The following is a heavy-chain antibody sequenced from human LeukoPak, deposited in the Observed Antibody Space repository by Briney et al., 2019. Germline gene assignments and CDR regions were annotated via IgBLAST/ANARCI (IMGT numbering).Heavy chain of an antibody. CDR2: IGPASGFT. CDR3: ARDHNWAFDS. V-gene: IGHV3-21*05. Sequence: PGGSLRLSCAASGFTFSDYSMNWVRQAPGRGLEWLSYIGPASGFTSYADSVKGRFTISSDTARNSLYLHLNSLRAEDTAVYFCARDHNWAFDSWGQGTLVTVSS. CDR1: GFTFSDYS. D-gene: IGHD1-20*01. J-gene: IGHJ4*02.